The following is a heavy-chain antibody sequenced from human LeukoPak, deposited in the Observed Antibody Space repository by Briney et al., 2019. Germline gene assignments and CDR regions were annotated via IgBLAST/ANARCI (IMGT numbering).Heavy chain of an antibody. J-gene: IGHJ4*02. Sequence: SQTLSLTCTVSGGSISSGSYYWSWIRQPAGKGLEWIGRIYTSGSTNYNPSLKSRVTISVDTSKNQFSLKLRSVTAADTAVYYCARADYGELFDYWGQGTLVTVSS. V-gene: IGHV4-61*02. CDR1: GGSISSGSYY. CDR3: ARADYGELFDY. D-gene: IGHD4-17*01. CDR2: IYTSGST.